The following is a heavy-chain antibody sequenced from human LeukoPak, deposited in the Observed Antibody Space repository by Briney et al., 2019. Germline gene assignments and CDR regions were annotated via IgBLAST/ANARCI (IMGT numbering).Heavy chain of an antibody. CDR3: ARGRPDSRQQLPYYYHMDV. J-gene: IGHJ6*03. CDR2: INHSGST. V-gene: IGHV4-34*01. D-gene: IGHD6-13*01. CDR1: GGSFSGYY. Sequence: SETLSLTCAVYGGSFSGYYWSWIRQPPGKGLEWIGEINHSGSTNYNPSLKSRVTISVDTSKNQFSLKLSSVTAADTAVYYCARGRPDSRQQLPYYYHMDVWGKGTTVTVSS.